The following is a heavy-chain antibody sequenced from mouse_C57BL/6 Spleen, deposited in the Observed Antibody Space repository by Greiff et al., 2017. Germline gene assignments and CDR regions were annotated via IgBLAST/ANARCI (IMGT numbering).Heavy chain of an antibody. CDR2: ISSGSSTI. D-gene: IGHD1-1*01. Sequence: EVHLVESGGGLVKPGGSLKLSCAASGFTFSDYGMHLVRQAPEKGLEWVAYISSGSSTIYYADTVKGRFTISRETAKNTLFLQMTSLRSEDTAMYYCERETTVVRYFDYWGQGTTLTVSS. V-gene: IGHV5-17*01. J-gene: IGHJ2*01. CDR1: GFTFSDYG. CDR3: ERETTVVRYFDY.